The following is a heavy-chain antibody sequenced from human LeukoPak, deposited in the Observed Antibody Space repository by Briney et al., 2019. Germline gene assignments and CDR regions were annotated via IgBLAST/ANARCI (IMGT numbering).Heavy chain of an antibody. V-gene: IGHV4-34*01. J-gene: IGHJ4*02. CDR1: GGSFSGYY. CDR2: INHSGST. Sequence: SETLSLTCAVYGGSFSGYYWSWIRQPPGKGLEWIGEINHSGSTNYNPSLKSRVTISVDTSKNQFSLKLSSVTAADTAVYYCARGRDGYNYFDYWGQGTLVTVSS. D-gene: IGHD5-24*01. CDR3: ARGRDGYNYFDY.